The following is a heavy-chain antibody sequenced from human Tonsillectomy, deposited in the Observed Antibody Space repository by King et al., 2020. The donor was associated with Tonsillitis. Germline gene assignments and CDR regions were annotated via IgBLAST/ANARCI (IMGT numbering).Heavy chain of an antibody. J-gene: IGHJ4*02. V-gene: IGHV1-3*01. Sequence: VQLVQSGAEVKKPGASVNLSCKASVYTFTNYAIHLVRPAPGQRLEWVVWIKPANDKTEYSQKIQGRVTITRDTSASTAYMELSSLRSEDTAVYYCARGAQWLHGYWGQGTLVAVSS. CDR3: ARGAQWLHGY. CDR1: VYTFTNYA. D-gene: IGHD6-19*01. CDR2: IKPANDKT.